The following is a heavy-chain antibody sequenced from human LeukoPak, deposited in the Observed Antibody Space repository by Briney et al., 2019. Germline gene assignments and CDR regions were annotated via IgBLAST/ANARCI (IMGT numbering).Heavy chain of an antibody. J-gene: IGHJ4*02. CDR3: ARARSGSSLLGY. CDR2: IWYDGSNK. V-gene: IGHV3-33*01. CDR1: GFTFSSYG. Sequence: GGSLRLSCAASGFTFSSYGMHWVRQAPGKGLEWVAVIWYDGSNKYYADSVKGRFTISRDNSKNTLYLQMNSLRAEDTAVYYRARARSGSSLLGYWGQGTLVTVSS. D-gene: IGHD3-10*01.